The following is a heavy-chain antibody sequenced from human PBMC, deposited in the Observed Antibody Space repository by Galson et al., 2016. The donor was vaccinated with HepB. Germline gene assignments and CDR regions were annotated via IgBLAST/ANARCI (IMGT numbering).Heavy chain of an antibody. Sequence: SLRLSCAASGFTFSGYWLSWVRQAPGKALEWVANINQDGSEKYYVDSVRGRFSISRDNAKNSLHLQMNSLRVEETAVYYCARELQEGWGFDYWGQGTVVTVSS. J-gene: IGHJ4*02. CDR2: INQDGSEK. V-gene: IGHV3-7*01. CDR1: GFTFSGYW. D-gene: IGHD3-16*01. CDR3: ARELQEGWGFDY.